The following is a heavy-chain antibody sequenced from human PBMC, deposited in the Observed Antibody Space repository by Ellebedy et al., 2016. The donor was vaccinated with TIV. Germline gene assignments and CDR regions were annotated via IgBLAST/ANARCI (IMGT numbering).Heavy chain of an antibody. CDR3: ASGYSGGWYGIDQ. V-gene: IGHV3-48*02. Sequence: PGGSLRLSCAASGFTFSSYSMDWVRQAPGKGLEWISYITSSSDAIYYADSVKGRFTISRDNAKNSLYLQMNSLSDDDTAVYYCASGYSGGWYGIDQWGQGTLVTVSS. CDR2: ITSSSDAI. J-gene: IGHJ4*02. D-gene: IGHD6-19*01. CDR1: GFTFSSYS.